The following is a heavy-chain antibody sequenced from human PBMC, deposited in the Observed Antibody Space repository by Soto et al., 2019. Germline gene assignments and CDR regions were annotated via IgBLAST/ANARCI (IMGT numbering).Heavy chain of an antibody. CDR1: AFSVRSNY. V-gene: IGHV3-66*02. CDR2: LSSAGGA. J-gene: IGHJ4*02. D-gene: IGHD3-22*01. CDR3: ARYDSGGFSVY. Sequence: PGGSLRLSCAVSAFSVRSNYLSWVRQAPGKGLEWVAALSSAGGAYYVDSVKGRFAISRDNSKNTLFLHMNRLTAEDTATYYCARYDSGGFSVYWGQGTLVTVSS.